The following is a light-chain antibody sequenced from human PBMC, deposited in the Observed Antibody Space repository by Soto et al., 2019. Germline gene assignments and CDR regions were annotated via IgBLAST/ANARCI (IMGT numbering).Light chain of an antibody. V-gene: IGKV1-39*01. Sequence: DIQMTQSPSSLSASVGDTVTITCRASQNIDIYLNWYQQQPGKAPRLLIYGASVLQSGVPSRLSGSGSEADFTLTISSLQPDDSATYFCQQSYIVSYTFGQGTKLEIK. CDR2: GAS. J-gene: IGKJ2*01. CDR3: QQSYIVSYT. CDR1: QNIDIY.